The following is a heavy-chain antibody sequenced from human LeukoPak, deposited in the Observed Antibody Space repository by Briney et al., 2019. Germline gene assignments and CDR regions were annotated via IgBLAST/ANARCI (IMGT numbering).Heavy chain of an antibody. D-gene: IGHD2-21*01. J-gene: IGHJ3*02. CDR3: ATLLWGNDAFDI. V-gene: IGHV3-48*01. CDR2: ISSSSSTI. CDR1: GFTFSSYS. Sequence: GGSLRLSCAASGFTFSSYSMNWVRQAPGKVLEWVSYISSSSSTIYYADSVKGRFTISRDNAKNSLYLQMNSLRAEDTAVYYCATLLWGNDAFDIWGQGTMVTVSS.